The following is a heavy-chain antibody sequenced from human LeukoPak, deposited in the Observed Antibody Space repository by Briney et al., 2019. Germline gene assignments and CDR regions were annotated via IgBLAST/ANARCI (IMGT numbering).Heavy chain of an antibody. V-gene: IGHV4-34*01. CDR1: GGSFSGYY. D-gene: IGHD1-26*01. J-gene: IGHJ4*02. CDR3: ARGPSYGL. CDR2: INHSGST. Sequence: PSETLSLTCAVYGGSFSGYYWSWIRQPPGKGLEWIGEINHSGSTNYNPSLKSRVTISVDTSKNQFSLKLSSVTAADAAVYYCARGPSYGLWGQGTLVTVSS.